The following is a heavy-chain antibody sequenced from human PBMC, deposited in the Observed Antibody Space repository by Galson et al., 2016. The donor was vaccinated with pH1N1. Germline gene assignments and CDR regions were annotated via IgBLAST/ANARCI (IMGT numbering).Heavy chain of an antibody. CDR2: IKQDGSVK. CDR3: ARKGLPDV. V-gene: IGHV3-7*01. CDR1: GFTFSSYW. J-gene: IGHJ6*02. Sequence: SLRLSCAASGFTFSSYWMSWVRQAPGKGLEWVANIKQDGSVKYYVDPVKGRFTISRDNAKNSLHLQMNSLTGEDTAVYYCARKGLPDVWGQGTTVTVSS.